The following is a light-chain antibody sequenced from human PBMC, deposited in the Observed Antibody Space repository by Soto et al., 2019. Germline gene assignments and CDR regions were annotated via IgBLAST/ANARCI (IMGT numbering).Light chain of an antibody. J-gene: IGLJ1*01. CDR1: SSDVGGYDY. CDR2: EVT. Sequence: QSALTQPASVSGSPGQSITIFCTGTSSDVGGYDYVSWYQQHPDKAPKLMIYEVTNRPSGVSNRFSGSKSGNTASLTISGLLAEDEADYYCTSYTNSFTYVFGTGTKLTV. CDR3: TSYTNSFTYV. V-gene: IGLV2-14*01.